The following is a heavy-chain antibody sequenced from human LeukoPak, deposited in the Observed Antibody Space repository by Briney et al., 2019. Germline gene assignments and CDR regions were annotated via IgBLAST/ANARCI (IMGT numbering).Heavy chain of an antibody. D-gene: IGHD5-18*01. J-gene: IGHJ4*02. Sequence: SVKVSCKASGGTFSSYAISWVRQAPGQGLEWMGGIIPIFGTANYAQKFQGRVTITADKSTSTAYMELSSLRSEDTAVYYCARDRDGNTAMVGGAYWGQGTLVTVSS. V-gene: IGHV1-69*06. CDR1: GGTFSSYA. CDR3: ARDRDGNTAMVGGAY. CDR2: IIPIFGTA.